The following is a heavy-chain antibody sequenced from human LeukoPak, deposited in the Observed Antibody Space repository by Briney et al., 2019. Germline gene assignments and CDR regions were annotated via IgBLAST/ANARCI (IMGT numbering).Heavy chain of an antibody. CDR1: GYTFTGYY. CDR3: ARDRRVGATAPDY. V-gene: IGHV1-2*02. Sequence: GASVKVSCKASGYTFTGYYMHWVRQAPGQGLEWMGWINPNSGGTNYAQKFQGRVTMTRDTSISTAYMELSRLRSDDTAVYYCARDRRVGATAPDYWGQGTLVTVSS. CDR2: INPNSGGT. D-gene: IGHD1-26*01. J-gene: IGHJ4*02.